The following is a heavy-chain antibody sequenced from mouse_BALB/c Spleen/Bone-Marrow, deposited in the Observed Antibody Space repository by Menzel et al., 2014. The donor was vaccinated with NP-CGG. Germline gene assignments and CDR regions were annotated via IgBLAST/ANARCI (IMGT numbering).Heavy chain of an antibody. D-gene: IGHD1-1*01. V-gene: IGHV1S81*02. J-gene: IGHJ4*01. Sequence: VQLVESGAELVKPGASVKLSCKASGYTFTGYWMHWAKQRPGQGLEWIGEINPSNGRTNYNEKFKSMATLTVDKSSSTAYMQLSSLTSEDSAVFYCARLSYGSSYIVDFWGQGTSVTVSS. CDR3: ARLSYGSSYIVDF. CDR1: GYTFTGYW. CDR2: INPSNGRT.